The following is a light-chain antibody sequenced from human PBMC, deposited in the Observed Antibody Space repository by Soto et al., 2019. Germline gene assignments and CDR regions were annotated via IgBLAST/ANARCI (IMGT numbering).Light chain of an antibody. CDR3: QQYNNWPPMYT. V-gene: IGKV3-15*01. Sequence: EIVMTQSPATLSVSPGERATLSCRASQSVSSNLAWYQQKPGQAPRLLIYGASTRATGIPASFSGSGSGTEFTLPISSLQSEDFAVYYCQQYNNWPPMYTVGQGTKLEIK. J-gene: IGKJ2*01. CDR1: QSVSSN. CDR2: GAS.